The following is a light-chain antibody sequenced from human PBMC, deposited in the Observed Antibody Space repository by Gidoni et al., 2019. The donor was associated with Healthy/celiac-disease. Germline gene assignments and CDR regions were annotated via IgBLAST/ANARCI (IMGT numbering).Light chain of an antibody. J-gene: IGKJ4*01. V-gene: IGKV3-11*01. Sequence: EIVLTQSPATLSLSPGESATLSCRASQSVRSYLAWYQQKPGQAPRLLIYDASNWATGIPARFSGSGSGTDFTITISSLEPEDFAVYYCQQRSNWPLLTFGGGTKVEIK. CDR1: QSVRSY. CDR2: DAS. CDR3: QQRSNWPLLT.